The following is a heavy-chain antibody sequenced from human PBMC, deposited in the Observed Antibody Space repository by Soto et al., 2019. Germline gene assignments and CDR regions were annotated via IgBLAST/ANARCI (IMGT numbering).Heavy chain of an antibody. V-gene: IGHV3-15*07. J-gene: IGHJ5*02. CDR3: TTLGPS. CDR1: GFTFSDAW. Sequence: EVRLVESGGGLVKPGGSLRLSCAASGFTFSDAWMNWVRQAPGKGLEWVGHVKTKADGGTTDYAAFVRGRFTISRDDSTNTLYLQMTGLDTEDTAMYYCTTLGPSWGQVTLVTVSS. CDR2: VKTKADGGTT.